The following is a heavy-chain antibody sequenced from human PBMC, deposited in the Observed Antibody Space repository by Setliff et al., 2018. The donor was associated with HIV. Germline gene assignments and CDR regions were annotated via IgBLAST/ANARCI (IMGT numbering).Heavy chain of an antibody. CDR2: INSGSSTI. Sequence: GGSLRLSCAASGFTFSSYSMNWVRQAPGKGLEWVSYINSGSSTIYYADSAKGRFITFRDNAKNSLYLQMNSLRAEDTAVYYCARESYNYGYNDWGQGTLVTVSS. J-gene: IGHJ4*02. V-gene: IGHV3-48*04. D-gene: IGHD5-18*01. CDR1: GFTFSSYS. CDR3: ARESYNYGYND.